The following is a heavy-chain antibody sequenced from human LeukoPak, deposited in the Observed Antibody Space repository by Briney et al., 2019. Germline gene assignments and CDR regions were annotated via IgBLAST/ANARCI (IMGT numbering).Heavy chain of an antibody. CDR1: GFTFINYW. Sequence: GGSLRLSCAASGFTFINYWMSWVRQAPGKGLEWVANIKQDGSEKYYVDSVKDRFTISRDNAKNSLYLQMNSLRAEDTAVYYCAREPSDFGEEPFDYWGQGTLVTVSS. D-gene: IGHD3-10*01. CDR3: AREPSDFGEEPFDY. CDR2: IKQDGSEK. V-gene: IGHV3-7*01. J-gene: IGHJ4*02.